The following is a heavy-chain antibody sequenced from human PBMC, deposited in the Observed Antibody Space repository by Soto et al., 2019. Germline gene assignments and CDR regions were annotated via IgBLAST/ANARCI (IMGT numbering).Heavy chain of an antibody. CDR1: GGSVSSSGYY. Sequence: QLQLQQSGPGLVKPSETLSLTCTVSGGSVSSSGYYWGWIRQPPGKGLEWIGSIYYSGSTYYNPSCTRRVTISVDTSKNQFSLMLSSVAAADTAVYYCARGRYFDWAFDYWGQGTLVTVSS. J-gene: IGHJ4*02. CDR2: IYYSGST. CDR3: ARGRYFDWAFDY. V-gene: IGHV4-39*01. D-gene: IGHD3-9*01.